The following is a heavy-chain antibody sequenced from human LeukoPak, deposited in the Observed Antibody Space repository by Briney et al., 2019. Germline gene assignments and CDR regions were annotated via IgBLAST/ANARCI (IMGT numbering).Heavy chain of an antibody. CDR2: IHGSGTT. CDR3: ARGLFLTAGTVNFNL. D-gene: IGHD7-27*01. CDR1: SSSLNTYY. Sequence: PSETLSLTCTVSSSSLNTYYWTWIRQSAGQGLEWVGRIHGSGTTNYNPSLKSRVTMSIDTSKTKFSLNLTSVTAADSAVYYCARGLFLTAGTVNFNLWSRGTLVTVSS. V-gene: IGHV4-4*07. J-gene: IGHJ2*01.